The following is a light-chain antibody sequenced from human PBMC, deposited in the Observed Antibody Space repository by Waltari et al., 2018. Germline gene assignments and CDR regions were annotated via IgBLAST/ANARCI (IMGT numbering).Light chain of an antibody. V-gene: IGLV4-69*02. CDR3: QTWGTGIGV. CDR1: RWHSNTS. J-gene: IGLJ3*02. CDR2: VNSDGSH. Sequence: QLVLTQSPSASASLGASVNLTCTLSRWHSNTSIAWPQQQPEKGPRYLMRVNSDGSHNKGDGIPDRFSGSSSGAERYLTISSLQSEDEADYYCQTWGTGIGVFGGGTKLTVL.